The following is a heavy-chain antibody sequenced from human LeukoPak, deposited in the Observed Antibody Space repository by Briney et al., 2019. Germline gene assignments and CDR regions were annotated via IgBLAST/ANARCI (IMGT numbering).Heavy chain of an antibody. J-gene: IGHJ6*02. CDR1: GGSISSYD. V-gene: IGHV4-59*12. Sequence: PSETLSLTCTVSGGSISSYDWSWIRQPPGKGLEWVGYIYSSGSTNYNPSLKSRVTMSLDTSKNQFSLKLKSVTAADTAVYYCARDCSGGSCYPLYGMDVWGQGTTVTVSS. D-gene: IGHD2-15*01. CDR3: ARDCSGGSCYPLYGMDV. CDR2: IYSSGST.